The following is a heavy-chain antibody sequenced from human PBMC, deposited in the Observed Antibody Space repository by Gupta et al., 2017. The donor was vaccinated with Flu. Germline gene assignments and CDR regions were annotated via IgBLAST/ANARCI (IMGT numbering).Heavy chain of an antibody. CDR1: GFTFGTFE. CDR3: ARDSGHCSDANCHHFDY. D-gene: IGHD2-15*01. J-gene: IGHJ4*02. Sequence: EVHLVASGGGLAKPGGSLRLSCELPGFTFGTFEFTWVPHAPGKGLAWVSYMSESGSTTYYADSVKGRFSISRDNAQNSLYLKMNSLRAEDTGVYYCARDSGHCSDANCHHFDYWGQGALVTVSS. CDR2: MSESGSTT. V-gene: IGHV3-48*03.